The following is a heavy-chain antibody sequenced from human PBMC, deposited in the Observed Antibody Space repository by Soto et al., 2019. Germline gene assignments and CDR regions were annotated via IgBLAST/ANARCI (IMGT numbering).Heavy chain of an antibody. J-gene: IGHJ6*02. CDR1: GFTFSIYS. Sequence: LRLSCSASGFTFSIYSMNWVRQSPGKGLEWVSYISSSSSTIYYADSVKGRFTISRDNAKNSLYLQMNSLRDEDTAVYYCAGDDYGVPYGMDVWGQGTTVTVSS. CDR2: ISSSSSTI. D-gene: IGHD4-17*01. CDR3: AGDDYGVPYGMDV. V-gene: IGHV3-48*02.